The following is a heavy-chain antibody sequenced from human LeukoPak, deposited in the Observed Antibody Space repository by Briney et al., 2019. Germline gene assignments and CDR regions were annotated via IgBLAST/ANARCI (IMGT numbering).Heavy chain of an antibody. Sequence: SETLSLTCTVSGGSISSYYWSWIRQPPGKRLEWIGYIYYSGSTNYNPSLKSRVTISVDSSKNQFSLKLSSVTAADTAVYYCARDPSGYDYYFDYWGQGTLVTVSS. CDR1: GGSISSYY. V-gene: IGHV4-59*01. CDR2: IYYSGST. CDR3: ARDPSGYDYYFDY. D-gene: IGHD5-12*01. J-gene: IGHJ4*02.